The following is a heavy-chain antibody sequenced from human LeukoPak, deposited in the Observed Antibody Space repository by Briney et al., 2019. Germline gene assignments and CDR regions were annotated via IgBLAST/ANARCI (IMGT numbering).Heavy chain of an antibody. CDR3: ARGYSGYGRGGFDP. Sequence: GGSLRLSCAAPGFTFSSYEMNWVRQAPGKGLEWVSYISSSGSTIYYADSVKGRFTISRDNAKNSLYLQMNSLRAEDTAVYYCARGYSGYGRGGFDPWGQGTLVTVSS. V-gene: IGHV3-48*03. CDR2: ISSSGSTI. J-gene: IGHJ5*02. D-gene: IGHD5-12*01. CDR1: GFTFSSYE.